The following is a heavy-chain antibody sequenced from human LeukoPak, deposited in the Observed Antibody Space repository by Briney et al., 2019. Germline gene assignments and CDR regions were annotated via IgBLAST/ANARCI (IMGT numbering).Heavy chain of an antibody. CDR3: ARVEGDYYYDSSARFNP. Sequence: SQTLSLTCTVSGGSISSYYWSWIRQPPGKGLEWIGYIYYSGSTNYNPSLKSRVTISVDTSKNQFSLKLSSVTAADTAVYYCARVEGDYYYDSSARFNPWGQGTLVTVSS. CDR1: GGSISSYY. V-gene: IGHV4-59*01. J-gene: IGHJ5*02. D-gene: IGHD3-22*01. CDR2: IYYSGST.